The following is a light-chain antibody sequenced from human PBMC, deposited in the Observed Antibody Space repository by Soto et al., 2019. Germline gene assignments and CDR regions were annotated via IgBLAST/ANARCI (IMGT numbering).Light chain of an antibody. V-gene: IGKV3-20*01. Sequence: ESVLTQSPGTLSLSPGERATLSCRASQSVSSSYLAWYQQKPGQAPRLLIYGASSRATGIPDRFSGSGSGTDFTLTISRLEPEDFAVYYCQQYQTFGQGTKVDIK. J-gene: IGKJ1*01. CDR1: QSVSSSY. CDR2: GAS. CDR3: QQYQT.